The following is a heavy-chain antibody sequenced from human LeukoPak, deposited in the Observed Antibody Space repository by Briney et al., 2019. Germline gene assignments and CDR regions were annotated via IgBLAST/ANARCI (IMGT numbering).Heavy chain of an antibody. CDR1: GGSISSSSYY. Sequence: SETLSLTCTVSGGSISSSSYYWGWIRQPPGTGLEWIGSIYYSGSTYYNPSLKSRVTISVDTSKNQFSLKLSSVTAADTAVYYCARGYSGSYQRFDYWGQGTLVTVSS. CDR3: ARGYSGSYQRFDY. V-gene: IGHV4-39*07. D-gene: IGHD1-26*01. CDR2: IYYSGST. J-gene: IGHJ4*02.